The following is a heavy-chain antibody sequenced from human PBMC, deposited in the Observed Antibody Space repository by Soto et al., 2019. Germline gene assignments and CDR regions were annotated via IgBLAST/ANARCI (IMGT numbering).Heavy chain of an antibody. CDR2: IYYSGTT. Sequence: QLQLQESGPGLVKPSETLSLTCTVSGGSISSSDYYWGWVRQPPGKGLEWIGSIYYSGTTYYNPSLKSRVTISVDTSKNQFSLKLSSVTAADTAVYYCARGPGWLGAWGQGTLVTVSS. D-gene: IGHD4-17*01. J-gene: IGHJ5*02. CDR3: ARGPGWLGA. V-gene: IGHV4-39*01. CDR1: GGSISSSDYY.